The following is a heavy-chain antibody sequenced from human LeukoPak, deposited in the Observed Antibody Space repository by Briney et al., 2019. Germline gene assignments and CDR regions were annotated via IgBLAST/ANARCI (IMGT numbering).Heavy chain of an antibody. Sequence: GRSLRLSCAASGFTFSSYAMHWVRQGPGKGLEWVAFISSDGRTEYNADSVKGRFTISRDNSKNTLYLQMNSLTTEDTAVYYCARGWGSGAWLIDPWGQGTLVSVSS. CDR3: ARGWGSGAWLIDP. V-gene: IGHV3-30*04. J-gene: IGHJ5*02. CDR2: ISSDGRTE. D-gene: IGHD3-16*01. CDR1: GFTFSSYA.